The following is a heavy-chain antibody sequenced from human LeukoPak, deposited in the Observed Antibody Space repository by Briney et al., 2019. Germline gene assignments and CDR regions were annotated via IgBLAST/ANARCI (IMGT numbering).Heavy chain of an antibody. J-gene: IGHJ4*02. CDR1: GFIFRDVW. CDR2: IKSKSDGGTI. CDR3: TTDLDY. Sequence: PGGSLRLSCAGSGFIFRDVWMSWVRQAPGRGLEWVGRIKSKSDGGTIDYAAPVKDRVTMSRDDSKKTFSLEMNNLKTEDTGVYYCTTDLDYWGQGTLVTVSS. V-gene: IGHV3-15*01.